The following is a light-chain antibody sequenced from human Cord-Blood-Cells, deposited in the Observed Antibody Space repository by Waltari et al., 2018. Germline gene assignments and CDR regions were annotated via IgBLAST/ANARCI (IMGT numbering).Light chain of an antibody. CDR2: AAS. V-gene: IGKV1-NL1*01. J-gene: IGKJ2*01. CDR3: QQYYSTPYT. Sequence: DIQMSQSPSSLSASVGDRVTITCRASQGISNSLARYQQKPWKAPKLLLYAASRLESGVPSRFSGSGSGTDYTLTISSLQPEDFATYYCQQYYSTPYTFGQGTKLEIK. CDR1: QGISNS.